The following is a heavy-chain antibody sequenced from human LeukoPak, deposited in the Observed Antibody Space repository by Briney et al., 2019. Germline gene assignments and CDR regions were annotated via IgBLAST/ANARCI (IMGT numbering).Heavy chain of an antibody. CDR3: ARGPDSSGYYYFDY. CDR1: GGSISSGDYY. V-gene: IGHV4-30-4*01. Sequence: SETLSLTCTVSGGSISSGDYYWSWIRQPPGKGLEWIGYICHSGSTYYNPSLKSRVIISVDTSKDQFSLKLSSVTAADTAVYYCARGPDSSGYYYFDYWGQGTLVTVAS. CDR2: ICHSGST. J-gene: IGHJ4*02. D-gene: IGHD3-22*01.